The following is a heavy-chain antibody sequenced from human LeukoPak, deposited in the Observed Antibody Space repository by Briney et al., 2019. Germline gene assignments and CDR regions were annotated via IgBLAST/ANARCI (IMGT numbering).Heavy chain of an antibody. Sequence: PGRPLRLSCAASGFTFSSYWMSWVRQAPGKGLEWVANIKQDGSEKYYVDSVKGRFTISRDNAKNSLYLQMNSLRAEDTAVYYCARDHGSSLTASWGQGTLVTVSS. CDR3: ARDHGSSLTAS. D-gene: IGHD6-13*01. V-gene: IGHV3-7*01. J-gene: IGHJ4*02. CDR1: GFTFSSYW. CDR2: IKQDGSEK.